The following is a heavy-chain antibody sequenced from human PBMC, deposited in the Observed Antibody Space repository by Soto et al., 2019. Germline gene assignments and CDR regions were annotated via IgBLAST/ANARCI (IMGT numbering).Heavy chain of an antibody. CDR3: ARGWQQLPNWFDP. CDR1: GGSISISSYY. J-gene: IGHJ5*02. CDR2: IYYTGST. Sequence: SETLSLTCTVSGGSISISSYYWCWIRQPPGKGLEWIGYIYYTGSTNYNPSLKSRVTISVDTSKNQFSLKLFSVTAADTAVYYCARGWQQLPNWFDPWGQGTLVTVSS. D-gene: IGHD6-13*01. V-gene: IGHV4-61*05.